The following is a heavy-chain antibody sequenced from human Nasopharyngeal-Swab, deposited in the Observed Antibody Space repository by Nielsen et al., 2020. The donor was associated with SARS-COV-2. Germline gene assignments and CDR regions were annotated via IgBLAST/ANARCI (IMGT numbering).Heavy chain of an antibody. CDR2: IRSSNDI. CDR1: GFIFSDYS. J-gene: IGHJ3*01. D-gene: IGHD2-21*01. CDR3: ARDRDWAFDV. V-gene: IGHV3-69-1*01. Sequence: GASLKISCAASGFIFSDYSMNWVRQAPGKGLEWISYIRSSNDIYYADSVKGRFTISRDHAKNSLYLQMSSLRVEDTAVYYCARDRDWAFDVWGQSAVVTVSS.